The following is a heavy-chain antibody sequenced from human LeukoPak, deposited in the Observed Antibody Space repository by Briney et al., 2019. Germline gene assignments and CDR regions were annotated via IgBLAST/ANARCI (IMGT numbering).Heavy chain of an antibody. Sequence: GGSLRLSCVASGFTFTKCAMSWIRQAPGKGLEWVAIITATGDTAYYADSVKGRFTISRDNSRNTVYMQMDSLRAEDTAIYYCAKHPYFWGQGTLVTVSS. CDR1: GFTFTKCA. CDR2: ITATGDTA. J-gene: IGHJ4*02. D-gene: IGHD2-21*01. V-gene: IGHV3-23*01. CDR3: AKHPYF.